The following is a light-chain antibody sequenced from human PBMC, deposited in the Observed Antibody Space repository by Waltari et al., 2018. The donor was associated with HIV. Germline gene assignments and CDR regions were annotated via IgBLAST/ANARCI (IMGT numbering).Light chain of an antibody. CDR3: QQATSFPHT. CDR2: EAS. Sequence: IQMTQSPSYVSESVGGGVPINCRASQNIGRSLAWYQLKPGKAPKLLVYEASRLNDGVPARFRATGSRSNFTLDINNLQSDDFAIYVCQQATSFPHTFG. J-gene: IGKJ2*01. V-gene: IGKV1-12*01. CDR1: QNIGRS.